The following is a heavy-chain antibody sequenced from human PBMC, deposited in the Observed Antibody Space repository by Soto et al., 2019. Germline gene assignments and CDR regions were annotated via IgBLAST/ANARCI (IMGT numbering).Heavy chain of an antibody. CDR3: AKDLDFWSGYYNYYYYMDV. CDR1: GFTFSSYA. V-gene: IGHV3-23*01. Sequence: EVQLLESGGGLVQPGGSLRLSCAASGFTFSSYAMSWVRQAPGKGLEWVSAISGSGGSTYYADSVKGRFTISRDNSKNPLYMQMNSLRAEDTAVYYCAKDLDFWSGYYNYYYYMDVWGKGTTVTVSS. D-gene: IGHD3-3*01. J-gene: IGHJ6*03. CDR2: ISGSGGST.